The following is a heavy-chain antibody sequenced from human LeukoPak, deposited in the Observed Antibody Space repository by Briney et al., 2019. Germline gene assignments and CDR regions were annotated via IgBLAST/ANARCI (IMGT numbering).Heavy chain of an antibody. CDR3: ARIQYCTNGVCYNYFDY. D-gene: IGHD2-8*01. V-gene: IGHV4-39*01. CDR2: IYYSGST. Sequence: SETLSLTCTVSGGSISSSTYYWGWIRQPPGKGQEWIVSIYYSGSTYYNPSLKSRVTISVDTSRTQFSLNLSSVTAADTAVYYCARIQYCTNGVCYNYFDYWGQGTLVTVSS. J-gene: IGHJ4*02. CDR1: GGSISSSTYY.